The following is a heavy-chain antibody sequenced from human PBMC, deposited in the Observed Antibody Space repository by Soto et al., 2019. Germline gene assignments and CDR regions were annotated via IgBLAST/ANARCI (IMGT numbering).Heavy chain of an antibody. Sequence: SETLSLTCTVAGFSISSYYLSWIRQPPGKGLEWIGYIYYSGSTNYNPSLKSRVTISVDTSKNQFSLKLSSVTAADTAVYYCARDLGYYYGMDVWGQGTTVTVSS. CDR2: IYYSGST. V-gene: IGHV4-59*01. CDR3: ARDLGYYYGMDV. J-gene: IGHJ6*02. CDR1: GFSISSYY.